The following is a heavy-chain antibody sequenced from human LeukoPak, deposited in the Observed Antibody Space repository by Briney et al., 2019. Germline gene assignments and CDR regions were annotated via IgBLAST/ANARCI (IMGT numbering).Heavy chain of an antibody. CDR3: AKTITPFTTNWDNSPGAFDV. J-gene: IGHJ3*01. CDR2: ISYDGSNK. Sequence: GGSLRLSCAASGFTFSSYSMNWVRQAPGRGLEWVAVISYDGSNKYYADSVKGRFTISRDNSKNTLYLQMNSLRADDTAVYYCAKTITPFTTNWDNSPGAFDVWGQGTVVTVSS. V-gene: IGHV3-30*18. D-gene: IGHD1/OR15-1a*01. CDR1: GFTFSSYS.